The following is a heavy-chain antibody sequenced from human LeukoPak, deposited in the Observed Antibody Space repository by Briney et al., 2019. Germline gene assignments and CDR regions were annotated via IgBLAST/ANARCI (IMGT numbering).Heavy chain of an antibody. CDR3: AKGNWGPLYYFDS. CDR1: GFTFTSYA. J-gene: IGHJ4*02. V-gene: IGHV3-23*01. CDR2: IGGSGGHT. D-gene: IGHD7-27*01. Sequence: GGSLRLSCTASGFTFTSYAMTWVRQAPGKGLEWVSGIGGSGGHTYNADSVEGRFTISRDNSKNTVSLQLSSLRVEDTAVYYCAKGNWGPLYYFDSWGQGTLVTVSS.